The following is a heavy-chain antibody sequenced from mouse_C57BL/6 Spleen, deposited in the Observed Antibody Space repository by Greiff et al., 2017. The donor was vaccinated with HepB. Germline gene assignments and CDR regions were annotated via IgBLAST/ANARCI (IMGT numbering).Heavy chain of an antibody. CDR3: ARYYSNYFAY. Sequence: EVQLQQSGPELVKPGASVKISCKASGYTFTDYYMNWVKQSHGKSLEWIGDINPNNGGTSYNQKFKGKATLTVDKSSSTAYMELRSLTSEDSAVYYCARYYSNYFAYWGQGTLVTVSA. CDR2: INPNNGGT. V-gene: IGHV1-26*01. J-gene: IGHJ3*01. CDR1: GYTFTDYY. D-gene: IGHD2-5*01.